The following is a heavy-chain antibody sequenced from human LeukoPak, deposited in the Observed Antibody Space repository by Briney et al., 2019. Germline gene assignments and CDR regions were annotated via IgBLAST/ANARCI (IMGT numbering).Heavy chain of an antibody. CDR2: VSDSGDST. J-gene: IGHJ4*02. CDR1: GFTFTSYA. Sequence: GGSLRLSCAASGFTFTSYAMSWVRQAPGKGLEWVSAVSDSGDSTYYADSVKGRFTISRDNSKNTLYVQMNSLRTEDTAVYYCAKRRDYDSSTYYFYFDYWGQGTLVTVSP. CDR3: AKRRDYDSSTYYFYFDY. V-gene: IGHV3-23*01. D-gene: IGHD3-22*01.